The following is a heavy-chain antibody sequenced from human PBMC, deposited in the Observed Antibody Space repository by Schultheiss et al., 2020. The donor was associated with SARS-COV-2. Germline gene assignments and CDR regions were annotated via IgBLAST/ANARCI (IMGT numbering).Heavy chain of an antibody. CDR3: ARGLVGHRYDYVWGSYRSVSGWFDP. Sequence: SETLSLTCTVSGGSISSSSYNWGWIRQPPGKGLEWIGYIYYSGSTNYNPSLKSRVTISVDTSKNQFSLKLSSVTAADTAVYYCARGLVGHRYDYVWGSYRSVSGWFDPWGQGTLVTVSS. CDR1: GGSISSSSYN. CDR2: IYYSGST. J-gene: IGHJ5*02. D-gene: IGHD3-16*02. V-gene: IGHV4-61*05.